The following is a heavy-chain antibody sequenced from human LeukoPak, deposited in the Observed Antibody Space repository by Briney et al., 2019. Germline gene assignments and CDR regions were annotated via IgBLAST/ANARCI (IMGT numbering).Heavy chain of an antibody. CDR2: IHYSGST. J-gene: IGHJ6*03. Sequence: SETLSLTCTVSGGSISSSSYYWGWIRQPPGKGLEWIGSIHYSGSTYYNPSLKSRVTISVDTSKNQFSLKLSSVTAADTAVYYCASLRPNYYYYMDVWGKGTTVTVSS. V-gene: IGHV4-39*01. CDR1: GGSISSSSYY. D-gene: IGHD3-3*01. CDR3: ASLRPNYYYYMDV.